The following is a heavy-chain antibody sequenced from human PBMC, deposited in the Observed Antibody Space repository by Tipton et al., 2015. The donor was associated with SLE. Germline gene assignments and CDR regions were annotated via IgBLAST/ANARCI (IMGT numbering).Heavy chain of an antibody. CDR1: GFTFSNYP. Sequence: GSLRLSCTASGFTFSNYPMSWVRQAPGKGLEWVSAISGSGYSTYYADSVKGRLTISRDNSKNTLFLQMNSLRAEDTAVYYCVKDYGYCSSTSCYPWYFDLWGRGTLVTVSS. V-gene: IGHV3-23*01. CDR2: ISGSGYST. J-gene: IGHJ2*01. D-gene: IGHD2-2*01. CDR3: VKDYGYCSSTSCYPWYFDL.